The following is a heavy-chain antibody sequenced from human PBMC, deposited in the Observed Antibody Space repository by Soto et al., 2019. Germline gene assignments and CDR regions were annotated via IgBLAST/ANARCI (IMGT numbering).Heavy chain of an antibody. CDR2: XXYDGSNI. Sequence: QVQLVESGGGVVQPGRSLRLSCAASGFTFSNYGMHWVRQAPGKGLEWVAVXXYDGSNIYYADSVKGRFTISRDNPKXXXXXXXXXXXXXXXXXXXXXXXXXXXXXXXXXXXXXNREYYGMDVWGQGTTVTVSS. V-gene: IGHV3-33*01. CDR1: GFTFSNYG. D-gene: IGHD3-10*01. CDR3: XXXXXXXXXXXXXXXXXNREYYGMDV. J-gene: IGHJ6*02.